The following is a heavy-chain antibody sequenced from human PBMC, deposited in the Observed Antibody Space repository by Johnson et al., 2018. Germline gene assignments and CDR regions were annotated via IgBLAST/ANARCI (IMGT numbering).Heavy chain of an antibody. Sequence: QVQLVQSGAEVKKPGSSVKVSCKASGGTFNSYTISWVRQAPGQGLEWMGRVIPSLGITKSAQKFQDRLTISADTSATTAYMELSSLQPEDTAVYYCTKEGSDVDMAMTLGTCHIWGQGTLVTVSS. D-gene: IGHD5-24*01. CDR3: TKEGSDVDMAMTLGTCHI. CDR2: VIPSLGIT. V-gene: IGHV1-69*04. CDR1: GGTFNSYT. J-gene: IGHJ3*02.